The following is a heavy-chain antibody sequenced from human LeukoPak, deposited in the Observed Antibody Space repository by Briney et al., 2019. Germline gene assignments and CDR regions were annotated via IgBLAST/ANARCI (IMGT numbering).Heavy chain of an antibody. CDR2: IKPDGSEK. CDR3: VRGGTYWTVS. CDR1: GFVFSASY. V-gene: IGHV3-7*01. Sequence: GGSLRLSCAASGFVFSASYMSWVRKAPGKGLEWVATIKPDGSEKYHVDSVSGRFTISRDYMNDSLSLQMNSLRVDDTAVYYCVRGGTYWTVSWGQGTLVNVS. J-gene: IGHJ5*01.